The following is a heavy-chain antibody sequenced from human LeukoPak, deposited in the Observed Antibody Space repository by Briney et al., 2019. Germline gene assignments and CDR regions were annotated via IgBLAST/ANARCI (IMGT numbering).Heavy chain of an antibody. CDR3: AKDSDYYHRSGYYYAYFQH. CDR1: GFTFSSYG. D-gene: IGHD3-22*01. CDR2: ISSSSSTI. V-gene: IGHV3-48*02. J-gene: IGHJ1*01. Sequence: GGSLRLSCAASGFTFSSYGMNWVRQAPGKGLEWVSYISSSSSTIYYADTVKGRCTISRDNAKNSLYLQMNSLRDEDTAVYYCAKDSDYYHRSGYYYAYFQHWGQGTLVTVSS.